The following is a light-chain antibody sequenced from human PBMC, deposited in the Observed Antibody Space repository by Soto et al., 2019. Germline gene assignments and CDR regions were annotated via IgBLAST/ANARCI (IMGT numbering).Light chain of an antibody. V-gene: IGLV2-8*01. Sequence: QSALTQPPSASGSPGQSVTISCTGTKNDIGVYDFVTWYQHHPGKAPRLIIYEVVQRPSGVPDRFSGSKSGNTASLTISGLQAEDEADYYCCSYAGSYTWVFGSGTKLTVL. CDR3: CSYAGSYTWV. CDR1: KNDIGVYDF. CDR2: EVV. J-gene: IGLJ1*01.